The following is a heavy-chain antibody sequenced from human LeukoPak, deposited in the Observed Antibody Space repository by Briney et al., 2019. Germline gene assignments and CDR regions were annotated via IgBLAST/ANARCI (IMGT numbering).Heavy chain of an antibody. CDR2: IARNGGWT. D-gene: IGHD1-1*01. J-gene: IGHJ4*02. Sequence: GGSLRLSCVASGFTFSNYAMHWVRQAPGKGLEYVSSIARNGGWTYYVNSVKDRFTISRDNSKNTLYLQMGSLRVEDMAVYYCARGDLGDSTGTRRGGDYWGQGTLVTVSS. CDR3: ARGDLGDSTGTRRGGDY. V-gene: IGHV3-64*01. CDR1: GFTFSNYA.